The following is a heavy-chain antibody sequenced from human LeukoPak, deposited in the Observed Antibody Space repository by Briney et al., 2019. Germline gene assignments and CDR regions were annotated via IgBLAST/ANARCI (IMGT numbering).Heavy chain of an antibody. CDR1: GFPFSTYN. CDR2: ISTTTSDI. D-gene: IGHD4-17*01. V-gene: IGHV3-48*01. CDR3: ARAPYGERGGSDY. Sequence: GALRLSFSASGFPFSTYNINWGRQAPGEGLGWVIYISTTTSDIYYADSVKGRFTVSRDNAKSSLYLQMNSLRADDTAVYYCARAPYGERGGSDYWGQGTLVTVSS. J-gene: IGHJ4*02.